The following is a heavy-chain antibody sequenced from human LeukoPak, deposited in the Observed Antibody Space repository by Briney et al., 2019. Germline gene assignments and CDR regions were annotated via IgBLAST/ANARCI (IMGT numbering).Heavy chain of an antibody. CDR3: ARDMRAAAGTRPPKD. CDR2: INPNSGGT. Sequence: ASVKVSCKASGYTFTGYYMHWVRQAPGQGLEWMGWINPNSGGTNYAQKVQGRVTVTRDTSISTAYLELSRLRSDDTAVYYCARDMRAAAGTRPPKDWGQGTLVTVSS. J-gene: IGHJ4*02. CDR1: GYTFTGYY. D-gene: IGHD6-13*01. V-gene: IGHV1-2*02.